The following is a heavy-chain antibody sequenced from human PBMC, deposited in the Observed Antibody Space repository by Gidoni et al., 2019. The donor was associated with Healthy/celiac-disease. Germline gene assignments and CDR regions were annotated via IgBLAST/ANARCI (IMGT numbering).Heavy chain of an antibody. J-gene: IGHJ6*02. V-gene: IGHV4-31*03. CDR2: IYYSGST. D-gene: IGHD3-16*01. CDR3: ARAVVLHYGGGDGMDV. CDR1: GASISSGGYY. Sequence: QVQLQESCPGLVKPSQTLSLTCTVSGASISSGGYYWSWIRQHPGKGLEWIGYIYYSGSTYYNPSLKSRVTISVDTSKNQFSLKLSSVTAADTAVYYCARAVVLHYGGGDGMDVWGQGTTVTVSS.